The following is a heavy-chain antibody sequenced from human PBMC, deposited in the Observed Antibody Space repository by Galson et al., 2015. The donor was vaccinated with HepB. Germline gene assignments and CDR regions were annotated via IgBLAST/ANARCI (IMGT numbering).Heavy chain of an antibody. CDR2: ISSSSSYI. CDR1: GFTFSSYS. J-gene: IGHJ6*02. CDR3: ARDHELGVAVGYYYYGMDV. V-gene: IGHV3-21*01. Sequence: SLRLSCAASGFTFSSYSMNWVRQAPGKGLEWVSSISSSSSYIYYADSVKGRFTISRDNAKNSLYLQMNSLRAEDTAVYYCARDHELGVAVGYYYYGMDVWGQGTTVTVSS. D-gene: IGHD6-19*01.